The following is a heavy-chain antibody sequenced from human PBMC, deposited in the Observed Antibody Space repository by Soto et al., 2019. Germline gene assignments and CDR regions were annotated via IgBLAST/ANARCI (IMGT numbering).Heavy chain of an antibody. CDR1: GYTFTSYA. V-gene: IGHV1-3*01. Sequence: GASVKVSCTASGYTFTSYAMHWVRQAPGQRLEWMGWINAGNGNTKYSQKFQGRVTITRDTSASTAYMGLSSLRSEDTAVYYCARAPSSIAARNYFDYWGQGTLVTSPQ. D-gene: IGHD6-6*01. CDR3: ARAPSSIAARNYFDY. CDR2: INAGNGNT. J-gene: IGHJ4*02.